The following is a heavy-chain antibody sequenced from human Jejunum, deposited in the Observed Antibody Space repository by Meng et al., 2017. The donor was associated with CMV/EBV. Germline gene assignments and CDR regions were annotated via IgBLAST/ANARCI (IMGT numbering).Heavy chain of an antibody. J-gene: IGHJ4*02. CDR2: INGAGSNM. V-gene: IGHV3-74*01. D-gene: IGHD3-3*01. CDR3: ARDLDFWSGKVLSY. Sequence: GFTFRSSWLHWLRQAPGKGLEWVSRINGAGSNMYYADSVKGRFTISRDNAKNTLYLQMNSLRAEDTAMYYCARDLDFWSGKVLSYWGQGTLVTVSS. CDR1: GFTFRSSW.